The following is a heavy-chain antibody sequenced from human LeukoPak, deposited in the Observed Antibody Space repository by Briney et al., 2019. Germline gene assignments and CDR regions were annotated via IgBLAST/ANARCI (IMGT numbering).Heavy chain of an antibody. CDR2: MNPNSGNT. D-gene: IGHD4-17*01. CDR3: ASAPQDYGDSLD. Sequence: ASVTVSCKASGYTFTSYDINWVRQATGQGLEWMGWMNPNSGNTGYAQKFQGRVTMTRNTSISTAYMELSSLRSEDTAVYYCASAPQDYGDSLDWGQGTLVTVSS. J-gene: IGHJ4*02. CDR1: GYTFTSYD. V-gene: IGHV1-8*01.